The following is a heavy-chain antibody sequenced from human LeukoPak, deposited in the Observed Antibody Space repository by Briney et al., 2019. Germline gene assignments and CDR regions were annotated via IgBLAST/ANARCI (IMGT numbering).Heavy chain of an antibody. CDR2: ISDSGRST. Sequence: PGGSLRLSCAASGFTFSSYAMSWVRQAPGKGLEWVSTISDSGRSTYYADSVKGRFTISRDNSKNTLYLQMNSLRAEDTAVYYCATSGVGYTSGWLFDYWGQGTLVTVSS. CDR3: ATSGVGYTSGWLFDY. D-gene: IGHD6-19*01. CDR1: GFTFSSYA. V-gene: IGHV3-23*01. J-gene: IGHJ4*02.